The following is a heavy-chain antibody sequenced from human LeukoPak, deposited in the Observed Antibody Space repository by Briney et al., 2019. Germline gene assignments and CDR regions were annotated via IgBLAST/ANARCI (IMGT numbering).Heavy chain of an antibody. Sequence: QPSETMSLTCAVSGYSISSGYYWGWIRQPPGQGLEWIGSIYHTGNTYYNPSLQSRVTISIDTSKNQFSLKLSPVTAADTAVYYCANIGLQLWLSDYWGQGTLVTVSS. CDR1: GYSISSGYY. CDR3: ANIGLQLWLSDY. CDR2: IYHTGNT. D-gene: IGHD5-18*01. J-gene: IGHJ4*02. V-gene: IGHV4-38-2*01.